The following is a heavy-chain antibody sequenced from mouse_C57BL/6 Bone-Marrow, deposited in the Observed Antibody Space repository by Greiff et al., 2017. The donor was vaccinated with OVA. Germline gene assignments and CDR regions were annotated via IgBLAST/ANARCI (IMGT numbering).Heavy chain of an antibody. D-gene: IGHD1-1*01. J-gene: IGHJ1*03. V-gene: IGHV1-81*01. CDR1: GYTFTSYG. Sequence: QVHVKQSGAELARPGASVKLSCKASGYTFTSYGISWVKQRTGQGLEWIGEIYPRSGNTYYNEKFKGKATLTADKSSSTAYMELRSLTSEDSAVYFCARYYYYGSSWYFDVWGTGTTVTVSS. CDR3: ARYYYYGSSWYFDV. CDR2: IYPRSGNT.